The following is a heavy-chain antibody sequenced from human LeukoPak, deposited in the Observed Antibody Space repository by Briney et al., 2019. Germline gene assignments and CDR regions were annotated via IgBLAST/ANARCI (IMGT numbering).Heavy chain of an antibody. Sequence: GGSLRLSCAASGFTFSNAWMSWVRQAPGKGLEGIGRIKKKGDGGTTDYAAPMKGRFTISRDDSKNTLYLQMNSLTTEDTAVYYCTTVGLSGYYDSRGYYYFDYWGQGTLVTVSS. J-gene: IGHJ4*02. V-gene: IGHV3-15*01. CDR1: GFTFSNAW. CDR2: IKKKGDGGTT. CDR3: TTVGLSGYYDSRGYYYFDY. D-gene: IGHD3-22*01.